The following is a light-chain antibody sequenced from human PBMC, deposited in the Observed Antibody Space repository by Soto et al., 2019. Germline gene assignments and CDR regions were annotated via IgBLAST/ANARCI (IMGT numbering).Light chain of an antibody. CDR1: QDIVNY. V-gene: IGKV1-27*01. CDR3: QQYDSAPFT. CDR2: AES. Sequence: DIQMTQSPSSLSASVGDRVTITCRASQDIVNYLAWYQQKPGKVPKLLIYAESTLQSVVPSRFSGSGSGTDFTLTISSLQPEDVATYYCQQYDSAPFTFGPGTKVDIK. J-gene: IGKJ3*01.